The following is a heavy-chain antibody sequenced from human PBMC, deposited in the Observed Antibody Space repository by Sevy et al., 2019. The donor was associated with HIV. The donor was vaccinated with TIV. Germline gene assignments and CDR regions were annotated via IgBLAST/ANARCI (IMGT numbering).Heavy chain of an antibody. CDR2: INLDGSMK. Sequence: GGSLRLSCAASGFTFSSYWMSWVHQAPGKGLEWVANINLDGSMKYYVDSVKGRFTVSRDNAKNSLSLQMNSLRAEDTAVYYCARSIAATGPDYWGQGTLVTVSS. J-gene: IGHJ4*02. D-gene: IGHD6-13*01. V-gene: IGHV3-7*01. CDR3: ARSIAATGPDY. CDR1: GFTFSSYW.